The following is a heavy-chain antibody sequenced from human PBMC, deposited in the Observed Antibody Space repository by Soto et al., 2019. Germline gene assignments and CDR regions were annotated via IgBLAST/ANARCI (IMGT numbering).Heavy chain of an antibody. Sequence: QITLKESGPTLVKPTQTLTLTCTFSGFSLSTTGVGVGWIRQPPGKALDWLALIYWDDDKPYSLSLKSRLTIPKDTSKHPVVLTMTKMDPTATATYYCLPATPVTTGGDYWGQGTLVTVSS. CDR3: LPATPVTTGGDY. CDR1: GFSLSTTGVG. D-gene: IGHD4-17*01. CDR2: IYWDDDK. V-gene: IGHV2-5*02. J-gene: IGHJ4*02.